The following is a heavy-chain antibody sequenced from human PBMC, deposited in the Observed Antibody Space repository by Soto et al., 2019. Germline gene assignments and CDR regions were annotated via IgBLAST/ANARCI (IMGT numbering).Heavy chain of an antibody. CDR1: GYTFTSYG. V-gene: IGHV1-18*01. CDR3: ARDFFHSSGYCYVPAPGY. J-gene: IGHJ4*02. CDR2: ISAYNGNT. Sequence: ASVKVSCKASGYTFTSYGISWVRQAPGQGLEWMGWISAYNGNTNYAQKLQGRVTMTTDTSTSTAYMELRSLRSDDTAVYYCARDFFHSSGYCYVPAPGYWGQRTLVTVSS. D-gene: IGHD3-22*01.